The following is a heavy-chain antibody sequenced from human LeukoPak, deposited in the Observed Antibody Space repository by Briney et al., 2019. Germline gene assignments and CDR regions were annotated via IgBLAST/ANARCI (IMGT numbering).Heavy chain of an antibody. J-gene: IGHJ5*02. CDR2: MNPNSGNT. CDR1: GYTFTSYD. CDR3: ARGLGRITIFGVVTRKYNWFDP. D-gene: IGHD3-3*01. V-gene: IGHV1-8*01. Sequence: APVKVSCKASGYTFTSYDINWVRQATGQGLEWMGWMNPNSGNTGYAQKFQGRVTMTRNTSISTAYMELSSLRSEDTAVYYCARGLGRITIFGVVTRKYNWFDPWGQGTLVTVSS.